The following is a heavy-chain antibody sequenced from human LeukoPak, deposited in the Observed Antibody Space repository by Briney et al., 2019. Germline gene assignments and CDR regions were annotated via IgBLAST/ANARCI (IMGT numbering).Heavy chain of an antibody. V-gene: IGHV1-18*01. J-gene: IGHJ5*02. Sequence: ASVKVSCKASGYTFTSYGISWERQAPGQGLEWMGWISAYNGNTNYAQKLQGRVTMTTDTSTSTAYMELRSLRSDDTAVYYCARDYGRDSNYWFDPWGQGTLVTVSS. CDR1: GYTFTSYG. CDR2: ISAYNGNT. CDR3: ARDYGRDSNYWFDP. D-gene: IGHD4-11*01.